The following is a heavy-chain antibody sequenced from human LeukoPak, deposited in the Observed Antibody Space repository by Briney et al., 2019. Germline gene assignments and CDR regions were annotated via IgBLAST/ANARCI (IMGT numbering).Heavy chain of an antibody. CDR2: ISSSSSYI. CDR1: GFTFSRYS. D-gene: IGHD3-16*01. CDR3: ARGWASEAFDY. Sequence: GGSLRLSCAASGFTFSRYSMNWVRQAPGRGLEWVSSISSSSSYIYYADSVKGRFTISRDYAKNSLYLQRDSLRAEDTAVYYCARGWASEAFDYWGQGTLVTVSS. J-gene: IGHJ4*02. V-gene: IGHV3-21*01.